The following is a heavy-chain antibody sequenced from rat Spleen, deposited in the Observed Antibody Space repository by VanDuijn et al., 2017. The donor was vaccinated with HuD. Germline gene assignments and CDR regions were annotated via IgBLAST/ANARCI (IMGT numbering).Heavy chain of an antibody. D-gene: IGHD1-2*01. V-gene: IGHV5-25*01. J-gene: IGHJ2*01. CDR2: ISNGGGNT. CDR1: GFSFSDHY. CDR3: ARPDYSRFDY. Sequence: EVQLVESGGGLVQSGRSLKLSCAASGFSFSDHYMAWVRQAPTKGLEWVASISNGGGNTYYRDSVKGRFTISRDNAKSTLYLQMDSLRSEDTATYYCARPDYSRFDYWGQGVMVTVSS.